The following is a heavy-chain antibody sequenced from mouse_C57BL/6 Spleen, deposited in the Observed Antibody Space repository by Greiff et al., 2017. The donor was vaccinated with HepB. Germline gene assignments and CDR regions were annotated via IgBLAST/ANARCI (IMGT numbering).Heavy chain of an antibody. V-gene: IGHV5-9-1*02. J-gene: IGHJ4*01. Sequence: VKLVESGEGLVKPGGSLKLSCAASGFTFSSYAMSWVRQTPEKRLEWVAYISSGGDYIYYADTVKGRFTISRDNARNTLYLQMSSLKSEDTAMYYCTRDRNYNAMDYWGQGTSVTVSS. CDR3: TRDRNYNAMDY. CDR2: ISSGGDYI. CDR1: GFTFSSYA. D-gene: IGHD2-14*01.